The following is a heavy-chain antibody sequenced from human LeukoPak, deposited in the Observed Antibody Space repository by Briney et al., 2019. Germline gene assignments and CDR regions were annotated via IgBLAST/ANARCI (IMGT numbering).Heavy chain of an antibody. D-gene: IGHD3-9*01. J-gene: IGHJ4*02. CDR3: ARHHYDILTDYYGYFDF. Sequence: SETLSLTCTVSGGSISTNYWNWIRQPPGKGLEWIGYIHYSGSTNYNSSLKSRVSISVDTSKNQFSLRLSFVTAADAAVYYCARHHYDILTDYYGYFDFWGPGTLVTVSS. CDR2: IHYSGST. CDR1: GGSISTNY. V-gene: IGHV4-59*08.